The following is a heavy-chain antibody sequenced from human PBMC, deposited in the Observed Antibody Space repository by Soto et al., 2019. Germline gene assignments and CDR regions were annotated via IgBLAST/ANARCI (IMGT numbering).Heavy chain of an antibody. CDR2: IYWDNDK. V-gene: IGHV2-5*02. Sequence: QITLKESGPPLVKPTQTLTLTCSFSGFSLSTTGVGVGWIRQSPGKALEWLAIIYWDNDKRYSPSLKSRVTITKDTSKNQVALTVTNMDPVDTGTYYCARSLWFGELHWGQGALVTVSS. CDR1: GFSLSTTGVG. CDR3: ARSLWFGELH. D-gene: IGHD3-10*01. J-gene: IGHJ4*02.